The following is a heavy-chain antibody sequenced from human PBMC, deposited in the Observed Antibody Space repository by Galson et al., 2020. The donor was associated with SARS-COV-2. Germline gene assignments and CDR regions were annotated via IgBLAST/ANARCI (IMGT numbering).Heavy chain of an antibody. Sequence: ESLKISCAASGFTFSSYAMSWVRQAPGKGLEWVSAISGSGGSTYYADSVKGRFTISRDNSKNTLYLQMNSLRAEDTAVYYCAKDPVLDYDFWSGVDYWGQGTLVTVSS. J-gene: IGHJ4*02. CDR3: AKDPVLDYDFWSGVDY. CDR1: GFTFSSYA. D-gene: IGHD3-3*01. CDR2: ISGSGGST. V-gene: IGHV3-23*01.